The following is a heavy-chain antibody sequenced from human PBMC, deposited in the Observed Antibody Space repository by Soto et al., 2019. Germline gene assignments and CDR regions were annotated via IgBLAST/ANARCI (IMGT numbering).Heavy chain of an antibody. Sequence: ASVKVSCKASGYTFTSYGISWVRQAPGQGLEWMGWISAYNGNTNYAQKLQGRVTMTTDTSTSTAYMELRSLRSDDTAVYYCARDPNSGSWLYNWFDPWGQGTLVTVSS. CDR3: ARDPNSGSWLYNWFDP. CDR2: ISAYNGNT. CDR1: GYTFTSYG. D-gene: IGHD6-13*01. V-gene: IGHV1-18*01. J-gene: IGHJ5*02.